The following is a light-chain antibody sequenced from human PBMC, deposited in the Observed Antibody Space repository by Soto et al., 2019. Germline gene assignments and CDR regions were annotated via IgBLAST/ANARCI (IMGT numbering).Light chain of an antibody. CDR3: SSYTGGNARVV. CDR1: SDVGAYRY. J-gene: IGLJ2*01. CDR2: DVS. V-gene: IGLV2-14*01. Sequence: QSALTQPASVSGSPGQSITISCTGSDVGAYRYVSWYQQHPGKAPRLMIYDVSNRPSGVSDRFSGSKSGKTASLSISGLQPEDEAYFFCSSYTGGNARVVFGGGTKLTVL.